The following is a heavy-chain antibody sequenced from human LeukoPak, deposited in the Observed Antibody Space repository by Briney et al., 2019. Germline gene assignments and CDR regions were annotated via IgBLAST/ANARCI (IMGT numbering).Heavy chain of an antibody. Sequence: GASAKVSCKASGYTFTSYDINWVRQATGQGLEWMGWMNPNSGNTGYAQKFQGRVTMTRNTSISTAYMELSSLRSEDTAVYYCARADGSGYTFDPWGQGTLVTVSS. CDR2: MNPNSGNT. CDR3: ARADGSGYTFDP. CDR1: GYTFTSYD. V-gene: IGHV1-8*01. J-gene: IGHJ5*02. D-gene: IGHD3-22*01.